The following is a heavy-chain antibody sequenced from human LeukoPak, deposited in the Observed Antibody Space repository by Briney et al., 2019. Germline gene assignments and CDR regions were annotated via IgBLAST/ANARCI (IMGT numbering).Heavy chain of an antibody. CDR3: AREGYRPRYLDY. CDR1: GFTFSSYA. J-gene: IGHJ4*02. Sequence: GGSLRLSCAASGFTFSSYAMSWVRQAPGKGLEWVGRTRNKANSYTTEYAASVRGRFTISRDDSKNSLYLQMNSLKTEDTAVYYCAREGYRPRYLDYWGQGTMVTVSS. V-gene: IGHV3-72*01. CDR2: TRNKANSYTT. D-gene: IGHD5-24*01.